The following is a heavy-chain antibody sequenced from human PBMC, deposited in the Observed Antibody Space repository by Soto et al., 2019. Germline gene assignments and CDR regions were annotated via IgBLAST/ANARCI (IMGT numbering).Heavy chain of an antibody. CDR1: GFTFSSYA. D-gene: IGHD6-13*01. J-gene: IGHJ6*02. CDR3: ARDLSRIAAAGRTYYYYGMDV. V-gene: IGHV3-30-3*01. CDR2: ISYDGSNK. Sequence: QVQLVESGGGVVQPGRSLRLSCAASGFTFSSYAMHWVRQAPGKGLEWVAVISYDGSNKYYADSVKGRFTISGDNSKNTLYLQMNSLRAEDTAVYYCARDLSRIAAAGRTYYYYGMDVWGQGTTVTVSS.